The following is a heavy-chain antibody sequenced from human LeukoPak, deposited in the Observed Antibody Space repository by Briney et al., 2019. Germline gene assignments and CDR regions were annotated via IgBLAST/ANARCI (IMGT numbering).Heavy chain of an antibody. CDR1: GFTFSSYE. J-gene: IGHJ4*02. CDR3: ARATAGAPRDY. CDR2: ISSSGSTI. Sequence: QPGGSLRLSCAASGFTFSSYEMNWVRQAPGKGLEWVSYISSSGSTIYYADSVKGRFTISRDNAKNSLYRQMNSLRAEDTAVYYCARATAGAPRDYWGQGTLVTVSS. D-gene: IGHD2-21*02. V-gene: IGHV3-48*03.